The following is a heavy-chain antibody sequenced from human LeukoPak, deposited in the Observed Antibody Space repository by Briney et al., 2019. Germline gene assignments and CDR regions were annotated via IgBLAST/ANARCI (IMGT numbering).Heavy chain of an antibody. D-gene: IGHD3-22*01. CDR1: GYTFTSYG. CDR3: ARTLDSSGYYYELGRWHFDL. CDR2: ISAYNGNT. V-gene: IGHV1-18*01. J-gene: IGHJ2*01. Sequence: ASVKVSCKASGYTFTSYGISWVRQAPGQGLEWMGWISAYNGNTNYAQKLQGRVTMTTDTSTSTAYMELRSLRSDDTAVYYCARTLDSSGYYYELGRWHFDLWGRGTLVTVSS.